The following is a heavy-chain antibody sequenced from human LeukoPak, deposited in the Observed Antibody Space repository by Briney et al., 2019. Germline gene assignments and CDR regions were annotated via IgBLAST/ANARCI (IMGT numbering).Heavy chain of an antibody. CDR1: GGSISSYY. CDR2: VYYTGST. CDR3: ARGDTATRFDY. Sequence: PSETLSLTCTVSGGSISSYYWSWVRQPPGKGLEWIGFVYYTGSTNYSPSLKSRVTISVDTSKNQFSLKLSSVTAADTAVYYCARGDTATRFDYWGQGTLVTVSS. J-gene: IGHJ4*02. D-gene: IGHD5-18*01. V-gene: IGHV4-59*01.